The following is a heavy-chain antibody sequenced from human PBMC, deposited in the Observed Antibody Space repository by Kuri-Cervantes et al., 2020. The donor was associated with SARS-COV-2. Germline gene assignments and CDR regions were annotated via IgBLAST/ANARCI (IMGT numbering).Heavy chain of an antibody. Sequence: GESRKIPCAASGFTFSSYGMHWVRQAPGKGLEWVAVISYDGSNKYYADSVKGRFTISRDNSKNTLYLQMNSLRAEDTAVYYCARDPTNYYDSSGYLDYWGQGTLVTVSS. CDR1: GFTFSSYG. V-gene: IGHV3-30*03. CDR3: ARDPTNYYDSSGYLDY. D-gene: IGHD3-22*01. CDR2: ISYDGSNK. J-gene: IGHJ4*02.